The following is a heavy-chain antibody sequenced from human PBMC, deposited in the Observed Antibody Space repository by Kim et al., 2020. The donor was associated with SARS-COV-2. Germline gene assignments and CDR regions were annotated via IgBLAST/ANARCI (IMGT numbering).Heavy chain of an antibody. V-gene: IGHV3-43*01. Sequence: TYYADSLKGRVTISRVNSKNSLYLQMNSLRTEDTALYYCAASFVHETSPDYWGQGTLVTVSS. J-gene: IGHJ4*02. D-gene: IGHD2-8*01. CDR3: AASFVHETSPDY. CDR2: T.